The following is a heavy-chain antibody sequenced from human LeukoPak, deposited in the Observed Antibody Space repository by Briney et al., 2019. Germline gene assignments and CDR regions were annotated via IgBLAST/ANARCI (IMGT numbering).Heavy chain of an antibody. Sequence: GGSLTLSCAASGFTDSIHYMSWARHAPGKGLECLTDIYSGGSTNYPDSVKGRFTISRDNSKDTLYLQVNSLRAEDTAVYYCARGPTTVTPRYYYSGMDVWGQGTTVTVSS. CDR3: ARGPTTVTPRYYYSGMDV. CDR1: GFTDSIHY. CDR2: IYSGGST. D-gene: IGHD4-4*01. V-gene: IGHV3-66*01. J-gene: IGHJ6*02.